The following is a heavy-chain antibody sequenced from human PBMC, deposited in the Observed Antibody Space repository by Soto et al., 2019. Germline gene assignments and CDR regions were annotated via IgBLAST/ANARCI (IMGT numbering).Heavy chain of an antibody. CDR3: ATDCSRGSFYGASVMDV. CDR1: GGTFGRCA. Sequence: SVKVSCKAAGGTFGRCAISWVRRAPGQSLEWMGQINAGFGATDLAQMFQGRVTITADKSTTTVYMELSSLRSDDTAVYYCATDCSRGSFYGASVMDVWGQRTTVTDSS. D-gene: IGHD2-15*01. CDR2: INAGFGAT. V-gene: IGHV1-69*06. J-gene: IGHJ6*02.